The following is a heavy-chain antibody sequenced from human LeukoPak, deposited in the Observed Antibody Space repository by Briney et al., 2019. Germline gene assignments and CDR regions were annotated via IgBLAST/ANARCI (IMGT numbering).Heavy chain of an antibody. CDR1: GFTFSNAW. D-gene: IGHD1-26*01. J-gene: IGHJ4*02. CDR3: ARVGVGATFDY. Sequence: TGGSPRLSCAASGFTFSNAWMSWVRQAPGKGLEWVGRVKTKTDGGTTDYGAPVKGRFTISRDDSKNTLYLQMNSLTVDDTAVYYCARVGVGATFDYWGQGTLVTVSS. CDR2: VKTKTDGGTT. V-gene: IGHV3-15*05.